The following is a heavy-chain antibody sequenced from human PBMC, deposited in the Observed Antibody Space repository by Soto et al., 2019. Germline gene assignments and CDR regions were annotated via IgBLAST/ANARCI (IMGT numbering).Heavy chain of an antibody. Sequence: GGSLRLSCAVSGFNVMSYWMSWVRQAPGKGLEWVASIKEDGSEIYYLQSVRGRFSISRDSAGNALHLTMNYLSAEDTGVYFCTRDIGFDYVNWGQGTLVTVSS. CDR1: GFNVMSYW. J-gene: IGHJ4*02. D-gene: IGHD3-16*01. CDR3: TRDIGFDYVN. V-gene: IGHV3-7*01. CDR2: IKEDGSEI.